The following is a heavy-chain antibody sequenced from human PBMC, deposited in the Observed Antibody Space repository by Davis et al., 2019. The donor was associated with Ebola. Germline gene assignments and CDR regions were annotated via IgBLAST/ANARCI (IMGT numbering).Heavy chain of an antibody. CDR1: GYTFSIYG. Sequence: ASVKVSCKASGYTFSIYGISWVRQAPGQGLEWMGMMNPNDGRTIYAQKFQGSVTVTRDTSTTTVYMDLSSLRSEDTALYYCTTPGGQDSGYEVFDIWGHGTLVTVSS. CDR3: TTPGGQDSGYEVFDI. D-gene: IGHD5-12*01. CDR2: MNPNDGRT. V-gene: IGHV1-46*03. J-gene: IGHJ4*01.